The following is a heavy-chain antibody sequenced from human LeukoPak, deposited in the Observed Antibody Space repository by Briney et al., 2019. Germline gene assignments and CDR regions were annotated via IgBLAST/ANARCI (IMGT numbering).Heavy chain of an antibody. V-gene: IGHV3-23*01. CDR2: ISGSGGST. J-gene: IGHJ4*02. CDR1: GFTSSSYA. CDR3: AKDVAYYYDSSGYALPYYFDY. D-gene: IGHD3-22*01. Sequence: GGSLRLPCVASGFTSSSYAMSWVRQAPGKGLEWVSAISGSGGSTYYADSVKGRFTISRDNSKNTLYLQMNSLRAEDTAVYRCAKDVAYYYDSSGYALPYYFDYWGQGTLVTVSS.